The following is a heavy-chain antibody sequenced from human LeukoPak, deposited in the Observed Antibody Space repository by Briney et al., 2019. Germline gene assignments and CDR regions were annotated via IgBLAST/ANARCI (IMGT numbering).Heavy chain of an antibody. CDR1: GFTFSTYG. V-gene: IGHV3-23*01. Sequence: GRSLRLSCAASGFTFSTYGMHWVRQAPGKGLEWVSGISTSGGSSSYADSVKGRFTISRDNPRNTLYMQMNSLRAEDTALYYCAIMHPYYDGSGYWVQWGQGTLVTVSS. CDR2: ISTSGGSS. CDR3: AIMHPYYDGSGYWVQ. J-gene: IGHJ4*02. D-gene: IGHD3-22*01.